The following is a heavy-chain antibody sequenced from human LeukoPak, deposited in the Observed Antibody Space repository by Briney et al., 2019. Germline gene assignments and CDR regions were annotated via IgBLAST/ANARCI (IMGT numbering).Heavy chain of an antibody. CDR1: GFPFSSYG. CDR2: ISGSGGST. J-gene: IGHJ4*02. Sequence: GGSLRLSCAASGFPFSSYGMSWVRQAPGKGLEWVSAISGSGGSTYYADSVKGRFTISRDNSKNTLYLQMNSLRAEDTAVYYCARGPGLAVTGTDWGQGTLVTVSS. D-gene: IGHD6-19*01. V-gene: IGHV3-23*01. CDR3: ARGPGLAVTGTD.